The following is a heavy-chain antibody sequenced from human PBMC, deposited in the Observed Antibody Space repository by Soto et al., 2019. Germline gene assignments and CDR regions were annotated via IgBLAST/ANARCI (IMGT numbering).Heavy chain of an antibody. V-gene: IGHV3-23*01. J-gene: IGHJ4*02. CDR2: ISGGGSST. D-gene: IGHD5-18*01. Sequence: GGSLRLSCAASGFSFSSYAMNWVRQAPGKGLEWVSAISGGGSSTYHADSVKGRFTISRDNSKSTLYLQMNSLSAEDTAVYYCAKEFTDMVMCNFEFWGQGTLVTVSS. CDR1: GFSFSSYA. CDR3: AKEFTDMVMCNFEF.